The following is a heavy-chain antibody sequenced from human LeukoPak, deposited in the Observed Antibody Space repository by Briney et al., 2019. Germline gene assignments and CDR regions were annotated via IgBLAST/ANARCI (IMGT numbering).Heavy chain of an antibody. J-gene: IGHJ4*02. CDR1: GYSFSTFW. Sequence: GESLKISCKGSGYSFSTFWIGWVRQMPGRGLEWMGIIFPGDSDTRYSPSFQGQVTISADKSISTAYLQWSSLKASDTAMYYCARRSYSASYYDYWGQGTLVTVSS. CDR2: IFPGDSDT. CDR3: ARRSYSASYYDY. D-gene: IGHD1-26*01. V-gene: IGHV5-51*01.